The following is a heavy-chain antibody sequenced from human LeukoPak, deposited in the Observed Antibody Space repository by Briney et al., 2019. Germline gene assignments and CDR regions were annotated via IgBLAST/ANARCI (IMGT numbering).Heavy chain of an antibody. CDR2: IIPIFGTA. V-gene: IGHV1-69*01. D-gene: IGHD3-10*01. J-gene: IGHJ4*02. Sequence: SVEVSCKASGGTFSSYAISWVRQAPGQGLEWMGGIIPIFGTANYAQKFQGRVTITADESTSTAYMELSSLRSEDTAVYYCARGNYGSGSYSHFSYWGQGTLVTVSS. CDR1: GGTFSSYA. CDR3: ARGNYGSGSYSHFSY.